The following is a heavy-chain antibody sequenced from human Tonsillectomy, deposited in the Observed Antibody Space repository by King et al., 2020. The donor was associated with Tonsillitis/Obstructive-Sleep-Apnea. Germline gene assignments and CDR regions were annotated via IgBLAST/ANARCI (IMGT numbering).Heavy chain of an antibody. CDR3: ARRGGRLPFDY. Sequence: VQLQESGPGLVKPSETLSLTCTVSGGSISSYYWSWIRQPPGKELEWIGYIYYSGSTNYNPSLKSRVTISVDTSKNQFSLKLSSVTAADTAVYYCARRGGRLPFDYWGQGTLVTVSS. CDR2: IYYSGST. J-gene: IGHJ4*02. CDR1: GGSISSYY. D-gene: IGHD3-16*01. V-gene: IGHV4-59*08.